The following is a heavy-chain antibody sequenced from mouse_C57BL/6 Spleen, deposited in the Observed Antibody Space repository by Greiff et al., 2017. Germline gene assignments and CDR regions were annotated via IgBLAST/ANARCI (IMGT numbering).Heavy chain of an antibody. CDR3: ARSDYYGASGAMDY. CDR2: IDPANGTT. D-gene: IGHD1-1*01. CDR1: GFNIKNTY. J-gene: IGHJ4*01. V-gene: IGHV14-3*01. Sequence: VQLQQSVAELVRPGASVKLSCTASGFNIKNTYMHWVQQRPEQGLEWIGRIDPANGTTKYAPRFPGKATITADTSSNTAYLQLSSLTSEDTAIYYGARSDYYGASGAMDYWGQGTSVTVSS.